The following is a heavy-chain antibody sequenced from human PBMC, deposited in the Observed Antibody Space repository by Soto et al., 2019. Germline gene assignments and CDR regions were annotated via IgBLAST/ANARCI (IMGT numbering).Heavy chain of an antibody. CDR2: IIPIFGTA. CDR3: ARDRGRYYDSSGYYYVGYFDL. D-gene: IGHD3-22*01. Sequence: GASVKVSCKASGGTFSSYAIGWVRQAPGQGLEWMGGIIPIFGTANYAQKFQGRVTITADKSTSTAYMELSSLRSEDTAVYYCARDRGRYYDSSGYYYVGYFDLWGRGTLVTVS. J-gene: IGHJ2*01. CDR1: GGTFSSYA. V-gene: IGHV1-69*06.